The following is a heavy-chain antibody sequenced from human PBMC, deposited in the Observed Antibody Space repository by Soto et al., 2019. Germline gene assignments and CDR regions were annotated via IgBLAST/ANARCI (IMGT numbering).Heavy chain of an antibody. CDR1: GGSISSYY. CDR2: IYYSGST. CDR3: AREGYFDWLDYYYGMDV. D-gene: IGHD3-9*01. J-gene: IGHJ6*02. Sequence: TSETLSLTCTLSGGSISSYYWSWIRQPPGTGLEWIGYIYYSGSTNYNPSLKRRVTISVDTSKNQFSLKLSSVTAADTAVYYCAREGYFDWLDYYYGMDVWGQGTTVTVSS. V-gene: IGHV4-59*01.